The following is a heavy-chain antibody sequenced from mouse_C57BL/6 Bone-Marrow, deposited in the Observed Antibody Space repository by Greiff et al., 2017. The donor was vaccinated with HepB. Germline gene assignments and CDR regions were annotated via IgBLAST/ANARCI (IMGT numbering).Heavy chain of an antibody. D-gene: IGHD2-1*01. J-gene: IGHJ2*01. Sequence: VQLQQSGPELVKPGASVKISCKASGYAFSSSWMNWVKQRPGKGLEWIGRIYPGDGDTNYNGKFKGKATLTADKSSSTAYMQLSSLTSEDSAVYFCALYGNYEGYWGQGTTLTVSS. V-gene: IGHV1-82*01. CDR1: GYAFSSSW. CDR2: IYPGDGDT. CDR3: ALYGNYEGY.